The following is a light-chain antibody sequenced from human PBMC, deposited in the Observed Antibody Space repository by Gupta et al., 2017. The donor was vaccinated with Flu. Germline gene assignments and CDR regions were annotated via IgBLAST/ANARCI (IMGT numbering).Light chain of an antibody. V-gene: IGLV2-18*02. J-gene: IGLJ1*01. CDR3: SSYTSSSTSYV. CDR2: EVS. Sequence: SSDVGSYNRVSWYQQPPGTAPKLMIYEVSNRPSGVPDRFSGSKSGNTASLTISGLQAEDEADYYCSSYTSSSTSYVFGTGTKVTVL. CDR1: SSDVGSYNR.